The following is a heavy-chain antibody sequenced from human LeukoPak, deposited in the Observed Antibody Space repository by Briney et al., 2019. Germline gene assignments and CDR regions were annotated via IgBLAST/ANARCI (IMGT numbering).Heavy chain of an antibody. CDR1: GGSFSGYY. Sequence: SETLSLTCAVYGGSFSGYYWSWTRQPPGKGLEWIGEINHSGSTNYNPSLKSRVTISVDTSKNQFSLKLSSVTAADTAVYYCARARAYPYYYDSSGYYTNNWFDPWGQGTLVTVSS. CDR3: ARARAYPYYYDSSGYYTNNWFDP. CDR2: INHSGST. D-gene: IGHD3-22*01. J-gene: IGHJ5*02. V-gene: IGHV4-34*01.